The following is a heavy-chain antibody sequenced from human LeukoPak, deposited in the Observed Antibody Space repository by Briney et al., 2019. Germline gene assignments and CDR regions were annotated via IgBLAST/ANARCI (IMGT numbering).Heavy chain of an antibody. V-gene: IGHV4-59*08. Sequence: SETLSLTCTVSGGSISSYYWSWIRQPPGKGLEWIGYIYYSGSTNYNPSLKSQVTIPVDTSKNQFSLKLSSVTAADTAVYYCASGETHESYYYDSSGYSSFPSLDYWGQGTLVTVSS. J-gene: IGHJ4*02. CDR2: IYYSGST. CDR1: GGSISSYY. D-gene: IGHD3-22*01. CDR3: ASGETHESYYYDSSGYSSFPSLDY.